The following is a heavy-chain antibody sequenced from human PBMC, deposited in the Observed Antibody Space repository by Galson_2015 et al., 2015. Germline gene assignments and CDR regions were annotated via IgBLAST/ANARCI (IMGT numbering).Heavy chain of an antibody. Sequence: SVKVSCKASGGTFSSYAISWVRQAPGQGLEWMGGIIPIFGIANYAQKFQGRVTITADKSTSTAYMELSSLRSEDTAVYYCARSPYYYGSGSYYYFDYWGQGTLVTVSS. D-gene: IGHD3-10*01. J-gene: IGHJ4*02. V-gene: IGHV1-69*10. CDR2: IIPIFGIA. CDR1: GGTFSSYA. CDR3: ARSPYYYGSGSYYYFDY.